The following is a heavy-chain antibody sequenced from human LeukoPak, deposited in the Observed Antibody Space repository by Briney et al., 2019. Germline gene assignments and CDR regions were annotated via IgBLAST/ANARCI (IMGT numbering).Heavy chain of an antibody. D-gene: IGHD3-10*01. CDR2: INAGNGNT. CDR1: GYTFTSYD. CDR3: ARGASMVRGVIPSEGYYGMDV. J-gene: IGHJ6*04. V-gene: IGHV1-3*01. Sequence: ASVKVSCKASGYTFTSYDINWVRQAPGQRLEWMGWINAGNGNTKYSQKFQGRVTITRDTSASTAYMELSSLRSEDTAVYYCARGASMVRGVIPSEGYYGMDVWGKGTTVTVSS.